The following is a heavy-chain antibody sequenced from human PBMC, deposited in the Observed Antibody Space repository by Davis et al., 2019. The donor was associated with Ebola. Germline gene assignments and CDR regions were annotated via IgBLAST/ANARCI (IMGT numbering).Heavy chain of an antibody. CDR2: IKQDGSEK. CDR3: ARVDSGGSPDY. D-gene: IGHD2-15*01. J-gene: IGHJ4*02. CDR1: GFTFSGSA. V-gene: IGHV3-7*01. Sequence: GESLKISCAASGFTFSGSAMHWVRQAPGKGLEWVANIKQDGSEKYYVDSVKGRFTISRDNAKNSLYLQMNSLRAEDTAVYYCARVDSGGSPDYWGQGTLVTVSS.